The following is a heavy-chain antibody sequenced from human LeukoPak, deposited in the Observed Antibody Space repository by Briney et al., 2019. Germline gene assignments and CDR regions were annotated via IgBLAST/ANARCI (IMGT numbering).Heavy chain of an antibody. CDR1: GYTLTELS. CDR2: FDPEDGET. D-gene: IGHD2-21*02. J-gene: IGHJ1*01. Sequence: ASVKVSCKVSGYTLTELSMRWVRQAPGKGLEWMGGFDPEDGETIYAQKFQGRVTMTEDTSTDTAYMELSSLRSEDTAVYYCATGAYCGGDCYSYFQHWGQGTLVTVSS. CDR3: ATGAYCGGDCYSYFQH. V-gene: IGHV1-24*01.